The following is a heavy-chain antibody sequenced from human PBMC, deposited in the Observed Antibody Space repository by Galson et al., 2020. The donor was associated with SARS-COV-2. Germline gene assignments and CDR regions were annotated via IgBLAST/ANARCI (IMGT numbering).Heavy chain of an antibody. D-gene: IGHD3-16*01. Sequence: GESLKISCEGVGYTFAGYWICWVRQMPGKGLEFRGIIYPGDSDTTYSPSFQDQVTISADKSTAYLHWSSLKASDTAMYYCARLTSDTTFATYYHSFDIWGQGTMVTVSS. V-gene: IGHV5-51*01. CDR2: IYPGDSDT. CDR1: GYTFAGYW. CDR3: ARLTSDTTFATYYHSFDI. J-gene: IGHJ3*02.